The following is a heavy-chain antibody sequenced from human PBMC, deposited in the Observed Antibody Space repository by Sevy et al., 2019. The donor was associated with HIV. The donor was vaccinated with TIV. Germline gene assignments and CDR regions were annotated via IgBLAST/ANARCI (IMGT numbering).Heavy chain of an antibody. Sequence: GGSLRLSCAASGFTFSNAWMSWVRQAPGKGLEWVGRIKSKTDGGTTDSAAPVKGRFTISRDDSKNTLYLQMNSLKTEDTAVYYCTTDKRRDYDSSGYWGQGAFDIWGQGTMVTVSS. CDR2: IKSKTDGGTT. D-gene: IGHD3-22*01. CDR1: GFTFSNAW. J-gene: IGHJ3*02. V-gene: IGHV3-15*01. CDR3: TTDKRRDYDSSGYWGQGAFDI.